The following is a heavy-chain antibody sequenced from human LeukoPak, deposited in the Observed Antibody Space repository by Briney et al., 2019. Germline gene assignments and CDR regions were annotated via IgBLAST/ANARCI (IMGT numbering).Heavy chain of an antibody. CDR1: GVSFSGYY. J-gene: IGHJ5*02. V-gene: IGHV4-34*01. CDR3: ARGSCPPYWRRNWFDP. D-gene: IGHD2-2*01. CDR2: INHSGST. Sequence: PSETLSLTCAVYGVSFSGYYWSWLRQPPGKGLEWLGEINHSGSTNYNPSLKSRVTISVDTSKNQFSLKLSSVTAADTAVYYCARGSCPPYWRRNWFDPWGQGTLVTVSS.